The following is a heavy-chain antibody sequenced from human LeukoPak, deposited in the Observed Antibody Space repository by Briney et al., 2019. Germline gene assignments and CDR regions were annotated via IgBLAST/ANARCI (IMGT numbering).Heavy chain of an antibody. CDR1: GESFSGYY. J-gene: IGHJ3*02. CDR3: ARGGRWLRSKAFDI. Sequence: SETLSLTCAVYGESFSGYYWSWIRQPPGKGLEWIGEINHSGSTNYNPSLKSRVTISVDTSKNQFSLRLRSVTAANTAVDYSARGGRWLRSKAFDIGGQGTMVTVSS. V-gene: IGHV4-34*01. CDR2: INHSGST. D-gene: IGHD5-24*01.